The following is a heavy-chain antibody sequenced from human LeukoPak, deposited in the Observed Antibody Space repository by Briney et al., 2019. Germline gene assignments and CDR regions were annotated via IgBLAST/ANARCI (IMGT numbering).Heavy chain of an antibody. V-gene: IGHV3-15*01. Sequence: PGGSLRLSCATSGFTFSNAWMSWVRQAPGKGLEWVGRVISNTDGGTTNYAAPVKGSFTISRDDSHNTLFLQMNSLKTEDTAVYYCVTNQFPRGVWGRGTMVTVSS. J-gene: IGHJ3*01. CDR3: VTNQFPRGV. D-gene: IGHD1-14*01. CDR2: VISNTDGGTT. CDR1: GFTFSNAW.